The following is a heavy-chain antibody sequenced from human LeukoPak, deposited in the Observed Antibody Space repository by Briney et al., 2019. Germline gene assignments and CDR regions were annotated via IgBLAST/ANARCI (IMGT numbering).Heavy chain of an antibody. J-gene: IGHJ6*02. CDR3: VREPEIVVVVAGDGMDV. Sequence: GASVKVSCKASGYTFTSYGFSWVRQAPGQGLEWMGWINTNTGNPTYAQGFTGRFVFSLDTSVSTAYLQISSLKAEDTAVYYCVREPEIVVVVAGDGMDVWGQGTTVTVSS. V-gene: IGHV7-4-1*02. CDR2: INTNTGNP. D-gene: IGHD2-15*01. CDR1: GYTFTSYG.